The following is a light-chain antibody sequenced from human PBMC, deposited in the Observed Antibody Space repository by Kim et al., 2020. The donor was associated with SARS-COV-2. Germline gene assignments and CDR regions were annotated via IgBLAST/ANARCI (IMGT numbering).Light chain of an antibody. CDR1: QDINNY. V-gene: IGKV1-33*01. CDR3: HHYGELPLT. CDR2: DAS. J-gene: IGKJ3*01. Sequence: ASVGDRVHITCQASQDINNYLHWYQQKPGKAPNLLIYDASNLETGVPSRFSGSGSGTDFTFTISSLQPEDIATYYCHHYGELPLTFGPGTKVDIK.